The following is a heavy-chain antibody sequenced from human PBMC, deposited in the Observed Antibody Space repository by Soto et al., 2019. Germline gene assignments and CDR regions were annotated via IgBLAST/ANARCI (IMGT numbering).Heavy chain of an antibody. V-gene: IGHV3-30*18. Sequence: GGSLRLSCAASGFTFSIYGMHWVRHAPGKGLEWVAVISYDGSNKYYADSVKGRFTISRDNSKNTLYLQMNSLRAEDTAVYYCAKTVYGSGSTPGYYYGMDVWGQGTTVTVSS. D-gene: IGHD3-10*01. CDR2: ISYDGSNK. CDR1: GFTFSIYG. CDR3: AKTVYGSGSTPGYYYGMDV. J-gene: IGHJ6*02.